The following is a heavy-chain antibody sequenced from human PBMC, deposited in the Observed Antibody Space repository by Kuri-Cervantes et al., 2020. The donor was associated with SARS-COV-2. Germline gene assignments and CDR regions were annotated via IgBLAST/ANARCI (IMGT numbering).Heavy chain of an antibody. CDR2: IVVGSGNT. V-gene: IGHV1-58*02. Sequence: SVKVSCKASGFTFTSSAMQWVRQARGQRLEWIGWIVVGSGNTNYAQKFQERVTITRDMSTSTAYMELSSLRSEDMAVYYCATDFGYSSSSHADYWGQGTLVTVSS. J-gene: IGHJ4*02. CDR3: ATDFGYSSSSHADY. D-gene: IGHD6-6*01. CDR1: GFTFTSSA.